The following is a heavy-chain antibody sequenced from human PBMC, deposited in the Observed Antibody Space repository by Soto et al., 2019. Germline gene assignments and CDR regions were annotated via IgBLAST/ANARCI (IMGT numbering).Heavy chain of an antibody. V-gene: IGHV1-69*01. CDR3: ASCDYYDSSGYYHYYYGMDV. J-gene: IGHJ6*02. CDR1: GGTFSSYA. CDR2: IIPIFGTA. Sequence: QVQLVQSGAEVKKPGSSVKVSCKASGGTFSSYAISWVRQAPEQGLEWMGGIIPIFGTANYAQKFQGRVTITADESTSTAYMELSSLRSEDTAVYYCASCDYYDSSGYYHYYYGMDVWGQGTTVTVSS. D-gene: IGHD3-22*01.